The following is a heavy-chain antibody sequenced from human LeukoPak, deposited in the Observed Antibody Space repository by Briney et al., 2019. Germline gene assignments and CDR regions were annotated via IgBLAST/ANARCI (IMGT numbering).Heavy chain of an antibody. CDR3: ARGYYYDSSGFFPEYFQH. J-gene: IGHJ1*01. CDR1: GYTFTGYY. Sequence: ASVKVSCKTSGYTFTGYYIHWVRQAPGQGLEWMGWISAYNGNTNYAQKLQGRVTMTRDTSTSTVYMELSSLRSEDTAVYYCARGYYYDSSGFFPEYFQHWGQGTLVTVSS. CDR2: ISAYNGNT. V-gene: IGHV1-18*04. D-gene: IGHD3-22*01.